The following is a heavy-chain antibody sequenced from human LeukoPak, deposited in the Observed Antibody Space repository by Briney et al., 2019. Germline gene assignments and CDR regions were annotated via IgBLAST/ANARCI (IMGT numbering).Heavy chain of an antibody. CDR2: INDSGDST. Sequence: GGSLRLSCAASGFTFSSYAMSWVRQAPGKGLEWVSTINDSGDSTYYAGSVKGRFTISRDNSKNTLYLQMNSLRAEDTAVYYCAKFHGFTAAAGNRRSYYFDYWGQGTLVTVSS. J-gene: IGHJ4*02. D-gene: IGHD6-13*01. V-gene: IGHV3-23*01. CDR3: AKFHGFTAAAGNRRSYYFDY. CDR1: GFTFSSYA.